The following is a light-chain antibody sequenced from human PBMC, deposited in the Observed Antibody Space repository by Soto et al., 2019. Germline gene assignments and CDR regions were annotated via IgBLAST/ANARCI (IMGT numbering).Light chain of an antibody. CDR3: MQALQTGVT. V-gene: IGKV2-28*01. CDR2: LGS. Sequence: DVVMTQSPLSLPVTPGEPASISCRSSQSLLHSNGYNYLVWYLQKPGQSPQLLIYLGSNRASGVPDRFSGSGSGTDFTLKISRVEAEDVGVYYCMQALQTGVTFGPGTKVDIK. CDR1: QSLLHSNGYNY. J-gene: IGKJ3*01.